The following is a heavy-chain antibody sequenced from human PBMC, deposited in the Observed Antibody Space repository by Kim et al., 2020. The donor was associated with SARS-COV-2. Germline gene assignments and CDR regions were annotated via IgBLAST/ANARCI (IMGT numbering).Heavy chain of an antibody. J-gene: IGHJ4*02. D-gene: IGHD3-10*01. Sequence: TNYNPSLKSRVTISVDTSKNQFSLKLSSVTAADTAVYYCSRYGSGSSLDYWGQGTLVTVSS. CDR2: T. V-gene: IGHV4-34*01. CDR3: SRYGSGSSLDY.